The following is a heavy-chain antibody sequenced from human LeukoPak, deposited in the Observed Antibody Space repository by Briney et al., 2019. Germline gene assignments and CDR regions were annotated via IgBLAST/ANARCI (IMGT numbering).Heavy chain of an antibody. J-gene: IGHJ5*02. Sequence: PGGSLRLSCAASGFTFSSYGMHWVRQAPGQGLEWVAVISYDGSNKYYADSVKGRFTISRDNYKNTLYLHMNSLRAEDTAVYYCAKEGIAVAGRNWFDPWGQGTLVTVSS. V-gene: IGHV3-30*18. CDR1: GFTFSSYG. CDR3: AKEGIAVAGRNWFDP. D-gene: IGHD6-19*01. CDR2: ISYDGSNK.